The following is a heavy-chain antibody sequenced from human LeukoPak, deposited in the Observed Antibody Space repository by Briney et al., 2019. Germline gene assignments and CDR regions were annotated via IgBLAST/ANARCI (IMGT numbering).Heavy chain of an antibody. Sequence: ASVKVSCKASGYIFTGYYMHWVRQAPGQGLEWMGWINPNSGGTNYAQKFQGRVTMTRGTSISTAYMELSRLRSDDTAVYYCARAAVPAAHPYFDYWGQGTLVTVSS. J-gene: IGHJ4*02. V-gene: IGHV1-2*02. D-gene: IGHD2-2*01. CDR2: INPNSGGT. CDR1: GYIFTGYY. CDR3: ARAAVPAAHPYFDY.